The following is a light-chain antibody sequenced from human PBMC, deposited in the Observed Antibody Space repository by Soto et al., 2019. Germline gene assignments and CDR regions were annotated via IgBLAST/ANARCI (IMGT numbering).Light chain of an antibody. Sequence: ELVLTQAPGTLSLSPGKRNTLPCRTIQTGSSSKLGWYQQKPGQAPKVLIYGASSRATGIPDRFSGSGSGTDFTLSISRLEPEDFAVYYCQQYGSSPRSFGQGTKVDIK. CDR3: QQYGSSPRS. V-gene: IGKV3-20*01. J-gene: IGKJ1*01. CDR1: QTGSSSK. CDR2: GAS.